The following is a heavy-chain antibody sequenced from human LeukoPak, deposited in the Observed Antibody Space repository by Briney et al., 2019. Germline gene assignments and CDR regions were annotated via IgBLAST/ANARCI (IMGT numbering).Heavy chain of an antibody. J-gene: IGHJ3*02. D-gene: IGHD3-22*01. Sequence: ASVKVSCKASGYTFTGYYMHWVRQAPGQGLEWMGWINPNGGGTNYAQKFQGRVTMTRDTSISTAYMELSRLRSDDTAVYYCASPYDSSANDAFDIWGQGTMVTVSS. CDR3: ASPYDSSANDAFDI. CDR2: INPNGGGT. CDR1: GYTFTGYY. V-gene: IGHV1-2*02.